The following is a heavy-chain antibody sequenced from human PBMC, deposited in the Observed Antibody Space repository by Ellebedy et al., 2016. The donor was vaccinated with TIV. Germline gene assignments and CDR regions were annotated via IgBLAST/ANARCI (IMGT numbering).Heavy chain of an antibody. CDR2: ISYDGSNK. D-gene: IGHD6-19*01. V-gene: IGHV3-30*04. CDR1: GFTFSSYA. Sequence: GESLKISXAASGFTFSSYAMHWVRQAPGKGLEWVAVISYDGSNKYYADSVKGRFTISRDNSKNSLYLQMNSLRAEDTAVYYCARSGWGPRYYFDYWGQGTLVTVSS. CDR3: ARSGWGPRYYFDY. J-gene: IGHJ4*02.